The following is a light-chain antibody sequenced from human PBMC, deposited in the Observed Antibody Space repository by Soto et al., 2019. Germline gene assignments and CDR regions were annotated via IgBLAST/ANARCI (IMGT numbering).Light chain of an antibody. Sequence: DIQMTQSPSTLSASVGDRVTITCRARQSISSWLAWYQQKPGKAPKLLIYTASSLESGVPSRFSGSGSGTEFTLTISSLQPADVATYYCQQFTNYPWTFGQGTRVEIK. CDR1: QSISSW. CDR2: TAS. CDR3: QQFTNYPWT. V-gene: IGKV1-5*03. J-gene: IGKJ1*01.